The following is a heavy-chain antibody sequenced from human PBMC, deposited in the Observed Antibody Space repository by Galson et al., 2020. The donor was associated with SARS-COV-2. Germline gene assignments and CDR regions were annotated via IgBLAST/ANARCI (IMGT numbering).Heavy chain of an antibody. Sequence: SETLSLTCTVSGGSISSGGYYWSWIRQHPGKGLEWIGYIYYSWSTYYNPSLKSRVTISVDTSKNQFSLKLSSVTAADTAVYYCARGDYYDSSGRTGAFDIWGQGTMVTVSS. CDR1: GGSISSGGYY. D-gene: IGHD3-22*01. J-gene: IGHJ3*02. CDR3: ARGDYYDSSGRTGAFDI. CDR2: IYYSWST. V-gene: IGHV4-31*03.